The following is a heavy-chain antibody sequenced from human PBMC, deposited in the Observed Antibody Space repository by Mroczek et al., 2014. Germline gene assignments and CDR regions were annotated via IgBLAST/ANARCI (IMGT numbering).Heavy chain of an antibody. V-gene: IGHV3-73*01. CDR3: TRHPVTTVTDYYYYYMDV. CDR2: IRSKANSYAT. J-gene: IGHJ6*03. CDR1: GFTFSGSA. D-gene: IGHD4-11*01. Sequence: ESGGGLVQPGGSLKLSCAASGFTFSGSAMHWVRQASGKGLEWVGRIRSKANSYATAYAASVKGRFTISRDDSKNTAYLQMNSLKTEDTAVYYCTRHPVTTVTDYYYYYMDVWGKGTTVTVSS.